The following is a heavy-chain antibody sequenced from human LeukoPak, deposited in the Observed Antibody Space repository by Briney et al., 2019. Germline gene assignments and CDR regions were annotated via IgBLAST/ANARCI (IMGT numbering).Heavy chain of an antibody. CDR3: ARDGRGGDSSSWHTWFDP. CDR1: GYTFTSYY. CDR2: INPSGGST. J-gene: IGHJ5*02. Sequence: ASVKVSCKASGYTFTSYYMHWVRQAPGQGLEWMGIINPSGGSTSYAQKFQGRVTMTRDTSTSTVYMELSSLRSEDTAVYYCARDGRGGDSSSWHTWFDPWGQGTLVTVSS. D-gene: IGHD6-13*01. V-gene: IGHV1-46*01.